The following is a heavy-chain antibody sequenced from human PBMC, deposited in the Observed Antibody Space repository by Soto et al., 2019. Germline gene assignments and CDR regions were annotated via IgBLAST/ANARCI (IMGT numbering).Heavy chain of an antibody. V-gene: IGHV1-18*01. CDR3: ARDSIPLVPRKCFDP. CDR1: GYTFINHG. CDR2: ISPYNGNT. D-gene: IGHD2-21*01. J-gene: IGHJ5*02. Sequence: QVHLVQSGAEVKKPGASVKVSCKASGYTFINHGINWVRQAPGQGHEWMGWISPYNGNTNYAQKFQDRVTMTADTSATTAYRELRSLRSDDTAVYYCARDSIPLVPRKCFDPWGQGTLVTVSS.